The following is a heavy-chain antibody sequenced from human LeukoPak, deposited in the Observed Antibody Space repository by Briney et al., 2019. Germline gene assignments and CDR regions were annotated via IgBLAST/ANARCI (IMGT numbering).Heavy chain of an antibody. CDR1: GDSIRTSF. J-gene: IGHJ3*02. CDR2: VHYSESA. Sequence: SETLSLTCTVSGDSIRTSFWSWIRQPPGKGLEWIAYVHYSESANYNPSLKSRVTISLDTPKNQFSLKLSSVTAADTAIYFCARDRRRDLFHAFDIWGRETTVTVSP. V-gene: IGHV4-59*01. CDR3: ARDRRRDLFHAFDI. D-gene: IGHD1-14*01.